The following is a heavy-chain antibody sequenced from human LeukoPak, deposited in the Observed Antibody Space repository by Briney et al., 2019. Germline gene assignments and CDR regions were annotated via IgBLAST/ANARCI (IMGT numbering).Heavy chain of an antibody. CDR3: ARGGEDIVPPHPKGFDQ. V-gene: IGHV3-64*01. CDR2: ISSNGGNT. D-gene: IGHD2-8*01. J-gene: IGHJ4*02. CDR1: GFTFSSYA. Sequence: GGSLRLSCAASGFTFSSYAMHWVRQAPGKGLEYVSAISSNGGNTYYANSVKGRFTISRDNSKNTLYLQMGSLRVEDMAVYYCARGGEDIVPPHPKGFDQWGQGTLVTVSS.